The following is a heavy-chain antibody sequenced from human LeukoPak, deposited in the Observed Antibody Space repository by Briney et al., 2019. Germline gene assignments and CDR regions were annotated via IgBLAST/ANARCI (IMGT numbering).Heavy chain of an antibody. V-gene: IGHV4-4*02. CDR1: GGSISSSNW. CDR2: IYHSGST. Sequence: SETLSLTCAVSGGSISSSNWWSWVRQSPGKGLEWIGEIYHSGSTNCNPSLKSRVTISVDKSKNHFSLKLSSVTAADTAVYYCALRNSAYVQHWGQGTLVTVSS. J-gene: IGHJ1*01. CDR3: ALRNSAYVQH. D-gene: IGHD5-12*01.